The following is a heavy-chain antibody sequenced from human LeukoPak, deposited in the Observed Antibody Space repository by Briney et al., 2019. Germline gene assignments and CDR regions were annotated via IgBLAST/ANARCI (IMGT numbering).Heavy chain of an antibody. CDR2: IKQDGSEK. Sequence: PGGSQRLSCAASGFTFSSYWMSWVRQAPGKGLEWVANIKQDGSEKYYVDSVKGRFTISRDNAKNSLYLQMNSLRAEDTAVYYCARGSITIFGVVIRPYDYMDLWGTGTTVPVSS. V-gene: IGHV3-7*01. CDR3: ARGSITIFGVVIRPYDYMDL. CDR1: GFTFSSYW. J-gene: IGHJ6*03. D-gene: IGHD3-3*01.